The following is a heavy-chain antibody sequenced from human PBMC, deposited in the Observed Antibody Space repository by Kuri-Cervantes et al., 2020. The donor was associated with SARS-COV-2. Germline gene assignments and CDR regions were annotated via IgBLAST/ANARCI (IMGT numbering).Heavy chain of an antibody. CDR1: GFTFDDYG. D-gene: IGHD5-12*01. Sequence: GGSLRLSCAASGFTFDDYGMSWVRQAPGKGLEWVANIKQDGSEKYYVDSVKGRFTISRDNAKNSLYLQMNSLRAEDTAVYYCARCVATIRGWFDPWGQGTLVTVSS. J-gene: IGHJ5*02. CDR3: ARCVATIRGWFDP. CDR2: IKQDGSEK. V-gene: IGHV3-7*01.